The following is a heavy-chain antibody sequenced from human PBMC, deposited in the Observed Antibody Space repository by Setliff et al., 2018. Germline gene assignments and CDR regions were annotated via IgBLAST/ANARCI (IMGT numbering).Heavy chain of an antibody. CDR3: ARGGDYCGGECYIPPPDSY. Sequence: LRLSCAASGFTFGSYWMTWVRQAPEKGLEWVANIHQDGSERHYVDSVKGRFTISRDNAKNSLFLQMNILEVEDTAVYYCARGGDYCGGECYIPPPDSYWGQGTLVTV. CDR1: GFTFGSYW. V-gene: IGHV3-7*01. J-gene: IGHJ4*02. CDR2: IHQDGSER. D-gene: IGHD2-21*01.